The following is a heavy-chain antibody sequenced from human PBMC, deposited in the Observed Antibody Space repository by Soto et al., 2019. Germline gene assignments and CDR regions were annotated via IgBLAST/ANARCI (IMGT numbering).Heavy chain of an antibody. Sequence: EVQVVESGGGLVQPGGSLRLSCAASGFIVSSSYMSWVRQAPGKGLEWVAVIYSAGSTYYADSVKGRFTIYRDSSKNTLYLQMDSLRAEDTAVYYCARSATRTNYEDCFDPWGQGTLVTVSS. CDR2: IYSAGST. CDR1: GFIVSSSY. D-gene: IGHD4-4*01. V-gene: IGHV3-66*01. CDR3: ARSATRTNYEDCFDP. J-gene: IGHJ5*02.